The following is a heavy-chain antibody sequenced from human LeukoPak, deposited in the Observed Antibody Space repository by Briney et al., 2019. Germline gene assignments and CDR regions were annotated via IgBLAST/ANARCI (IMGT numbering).Heavy chain of an antibody. CDR3: AKVLGDLGLGKLSSTYYFDY. CDR1: GFTFSNSA. Sequence: GGSLRLSCAASGFTFSNSAMNWVRQAPGKGLEWVSAIRGSGGRTYYADSVKGRFTISRDNSKNTLYLQMNSLRAEDKAIYYCAKVLGDLGLGKLSSTYYFDYWGQGTLVTVSS. D-gene: IGHD3-16*02. V-gene: IGHV3-23*01. CDR2: IRGSGGRT. J-gene: IGHJ4*02.